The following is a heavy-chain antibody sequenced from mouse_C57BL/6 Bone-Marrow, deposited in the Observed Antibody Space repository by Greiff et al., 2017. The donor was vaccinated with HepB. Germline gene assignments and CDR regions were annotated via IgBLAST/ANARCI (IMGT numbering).Heavy chain of an antibody. CDR2: INPNNGGT. Sequence: EVQLQQSGPELVKPGASVKIPCKASGYTFTDYNMDWVKQSHGKSLEWIGDINPNNGGTNYTQKFKGTATVTVDKSSSTAYMELCSLTSEDTAVYYCARRNYYGSSLVGDWGQGTTLTVAS. CDR3: ARRNYYGSSLVGD. J-gene: IGHJ2*01. V-gene: IGHV1-18*01. CDR1: GYTFTDYN. D-gene: IGHD1-1*01.